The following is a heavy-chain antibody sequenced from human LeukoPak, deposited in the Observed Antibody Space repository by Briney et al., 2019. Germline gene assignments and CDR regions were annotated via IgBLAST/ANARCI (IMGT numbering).Heavy chain of an antibody. Sequence: SETLSLTCAVYGGSFSGYYWSWIRQPPGKGLEWIGEINHSGSTNYYPSLKSRVTISVDTSKNQFSLKLSSVTAADTAVYYCARLRDDDYGKKNYYYYYMDVWGKGTTVTISS. CDR1: GGSFSGYY. CDR2: INHSGST. J-gene: IGHJ6*03. D-gene: IGHD4-17*01. CDR3: ARLRDDDYGKKNYYYYYMDV. V-gene: IGHV4-34*01.